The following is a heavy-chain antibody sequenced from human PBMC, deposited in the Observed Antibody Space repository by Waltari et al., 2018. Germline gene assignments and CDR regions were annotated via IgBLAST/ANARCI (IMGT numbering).Heavy chain of an antibody. CDR2: ISGSGGST. D-gene: IGHD3-22*01. CDR1: GFTFSSYA. Sequence: EVQLVESGGGLVQPGGSLRLSCAASGFTFSSYAMSWVRQAPGKGLEWVSAISGSGGSTSYADSVKGRFTSSRDNSKNTLYLQMNSLRAEDTAVYYCAKDHPGYYDSSGYYPTPFDYWGQGTLVTVSS. J-gene: IGHJ4*02. V-gene: IGHV3-23*04. CDR3: AKDHPGYYDSSGYYPTPFDY.